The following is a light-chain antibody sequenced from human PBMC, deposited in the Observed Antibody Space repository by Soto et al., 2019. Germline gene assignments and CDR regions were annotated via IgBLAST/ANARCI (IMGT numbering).Light chain of an antibody. J-gene: IGKJ2*01. CDR2: AAS. V-gene: IGKV1-39*01. CDR1: QSISSY. CDR3: QQSYSTPPYT. Sequence: DIQMTQSPSSLSASVGDRVTITCRASQSISSYLNWYQQKPGKAPKLLIYAASSLQSGVPSRFSGSGSGTEFTLTISSLQPEDFATYYCQQSYSTPPYTFGKGTKLEIK.